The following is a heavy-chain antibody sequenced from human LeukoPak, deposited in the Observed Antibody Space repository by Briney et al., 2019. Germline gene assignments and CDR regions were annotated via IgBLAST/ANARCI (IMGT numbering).Heavy chain of an antibody. Sequence: SETLSLTCTVSGDSISRYYWSWIRQPPGKGLECIGYFFYSGSTNYNPSLKSRVTISVDTSKNQFSLKLTSVTAADTAMYYCARVLLTGKTGYYMDVWGKGTTVTVCS. V-gene: IGHV4-59*01. CDR1: GDSISRYY. CDR2: FFYSGST. J-gene: IGHJ6*03. CDR3: ARVLLTGKTGYYMDV. D-gene: IGHD3-9*01.